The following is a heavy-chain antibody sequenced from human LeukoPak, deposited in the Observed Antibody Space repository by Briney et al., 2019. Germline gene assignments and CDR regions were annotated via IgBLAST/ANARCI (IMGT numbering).Heavy chain of an antibody. D-gene: IGHD6-19*01. CDR2: INHSGST. J-gene: IGHJ4*02. V-gene: IGHV4-34*01. CDR3: ARGFSGWYVDY. Sequence: SETLSLTCAVYGGSYSGYYWSWIRQPPGKGLEWIGEINHSGSTNYNPSLKSRVTISVDTSKNQFSLKLSSVTAADTAVYYCARGFSGWYVDYWGQGTLVTVSS. CDR1: GGSYSGYY.